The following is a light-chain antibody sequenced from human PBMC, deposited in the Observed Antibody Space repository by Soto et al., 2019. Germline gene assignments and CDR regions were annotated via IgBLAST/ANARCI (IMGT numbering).Light chain of an antibody. J-gene: IGLJ1*01. CDR1: SSYVGGYNY. Sequence: QSALTQPRSVSGSPGQSVTISCTGTSSYVGGYNYVSLYQQHPGKAPKLMIYDVSKRPSGVPDRFSGSKSGNTASLTISGLQVDDDADYYCCSYEGSLPYVCVTGHKDTVL. V-gene: IGLV2-11*01. CDR2: DVS. CDR3: CSYEGSLPYV.